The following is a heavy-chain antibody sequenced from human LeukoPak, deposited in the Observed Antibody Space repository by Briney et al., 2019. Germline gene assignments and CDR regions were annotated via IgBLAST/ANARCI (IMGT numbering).Heavy chain of an antibody. CDR3: ARLRLTYYYDSSGYYYPFDY. CDR1: GGSFSGYY. D-gene: IGHD3-22*01. J-gene: IGHJ4*02. V-gene: IGHV4-34*01. CDR2: INHSGST. Sequence: SETLSLTCAVYGGSFSGYYWSWIRQPPGKGLEWIGEINHSGSTNYNPSLKSRVTISVDTSKNQFSLKLSSVTAADTAVYYCARLRLTYYYDSSGYYYPFDYWGQGTLATVSS.